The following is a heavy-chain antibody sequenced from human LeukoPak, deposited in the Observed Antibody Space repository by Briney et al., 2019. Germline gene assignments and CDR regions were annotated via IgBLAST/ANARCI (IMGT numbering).Heavy chain of an antibody. D-gene: IGHD6-13*01. J-gene: IGHJ3*02. CDR2: IRYDGSNK. CDR1: GFTFSSYG. V-gene: IGHV3-30*02. CDR3: AKGWLEQVLHILDAFDI. Sequence: GGSLRLSCAASGFTFSSYGMHWVRQAPGKGLEWVAFIRYDGSNKYYADSVKGRFTISRDNSKNTLYLQMNSLRAEDTAVYYCAKGWLEQVLHILDAFDIWGQGTMVTVSS.